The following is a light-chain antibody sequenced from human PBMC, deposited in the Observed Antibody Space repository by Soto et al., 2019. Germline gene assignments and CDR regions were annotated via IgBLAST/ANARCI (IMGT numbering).Light chain of an antibody. V-gene: IGLV2-8*01. CDR2: EVS. Sequence: QSALTQPPSASGSPGQSVTICCTGTSSDVGGYNYVSWYQQHPGKAPKLMIYEVSKRPSGVPERFSGSKSGNTASLTVSGLQAEDEADYYCSSYAGSNILVFGAGTKVTVL. CDR3: SSYAGSNILV. J-gene: IGLJ2*01. CDR1: SSDVGGYNY.